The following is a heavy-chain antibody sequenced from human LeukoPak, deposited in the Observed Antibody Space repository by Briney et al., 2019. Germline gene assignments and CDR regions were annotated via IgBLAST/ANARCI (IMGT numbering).Heavy chain of an antibody. CDR1: GFTFDDYA. CDR3: AKSPETSGWSRFDY. V-gene: IGHV3-9*01. Sequence: GESLRLSCAASGFTFDDYAMHWVRRAPGKGLEWVSYISWNSGSIVYADSVKGRFTISRDNVKNSLYLQMNSLRPEDTSLYYCAKSPETSGWSRFDYWGQGILVTLSS. CDR2: ISWNSGSI. J-gene: IGHJ4*02. D-gene: IGHD6-19*01.